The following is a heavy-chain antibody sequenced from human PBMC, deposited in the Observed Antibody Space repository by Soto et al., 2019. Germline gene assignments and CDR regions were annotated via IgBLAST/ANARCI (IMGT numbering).Heavy chain of an antibody. CDR1: GFSLTASAAG. D-gene: IGHD1-26*01. J-gene: IGHJ4*02. Sequence: SCPTLVNPTQTLTVTCSFSGFSLTASAAGVGWIRQTPGKALEWLAVIYGHGNEQYSPSLNNRLTITKDTSKYQGVLTMTNMDPLDTATYYGAHVSYSGTYYFDSWGQGTLVTFSS. CDR2: IYGHGNE. CDR3: AHVSYSGTYYFDS. V-gene: IGHV2-5*01.